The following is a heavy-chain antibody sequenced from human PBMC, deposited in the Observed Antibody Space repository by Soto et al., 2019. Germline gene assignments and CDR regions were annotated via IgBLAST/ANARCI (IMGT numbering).Heavy chain of an antibody. CDR1: GFSFSSYA. J-gene: IGHJ4*02. D-gene: IGHD2-8*01. CDR2: ISGSGGST. V-gene: IGHV3-23*01. Sequence: PGGSLRLSCAACGFSFSSYAMSWLRQATGKGLEWVSAISGSGGSTYYADSVKGRFTISRDNSKNTLYLQMNSLRAEDTAVYYCAKEGSYCTNGVCYVTYDYWGQGTLVTVSS. CDR3: AKEGSYCTNGVCYVTYDY.